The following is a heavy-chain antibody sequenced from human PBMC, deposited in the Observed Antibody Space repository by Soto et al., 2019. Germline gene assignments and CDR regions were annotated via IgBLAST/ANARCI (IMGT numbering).Heavy chain of an antibody. CDR1: GFTVSSNY. J-gene: IGHJ6*02. CDR3: ARDRGTTNGMDG. CDR2: MYSGDST. D-gene: IGHD1-1*01. V-gene: IGHV3-53*04. Sequence: EVQLVESGGGLVQPGGSLRLSCAASGFTVSSNYMSWVRQAPGKGLEWVSVMYSGDSTYYADSVKGRFTISRHNSKNTLYIQMNSLRTEDTAVYYCARDRGTTNGMDGWGQGTTVTVSS.